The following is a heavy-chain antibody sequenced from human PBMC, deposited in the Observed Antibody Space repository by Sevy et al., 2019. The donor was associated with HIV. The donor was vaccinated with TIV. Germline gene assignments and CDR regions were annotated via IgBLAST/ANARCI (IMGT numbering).Heavy chain of an antibody. V-gene: IGHV3-23*01. J-gene: IGHJ4*02. CDR1: GFTFSSYA. CDR3: AKAMIVSPDFDY. CDR2: ISGSGGST. Sequence: GGSLRLSCAASGFTFSSYAMSWVRQVPGKGLEWVSAISGSGGSTYYADSVKGRFTISRDNSKNTLYLQMNSLRAEDTAVYYCAKAMIVSPDFDYWGQGTLVTVSS. D-gene: IGHD3-16*02.